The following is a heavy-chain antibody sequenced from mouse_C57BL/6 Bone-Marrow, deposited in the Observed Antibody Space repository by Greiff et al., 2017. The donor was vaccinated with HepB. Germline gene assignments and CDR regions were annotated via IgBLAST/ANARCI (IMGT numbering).Heavy chain of an antibody. Sequence: VQLQQSGAELVRPGASVKLSCTASGFNIKDDYMHWVKQRPEQGLEWIGWIDPENGDTEYASKFQGKATITADTSSNTAYLQLSSLTSEATAVYYCTPMVTPWFAYWGQGTLVTVSA. V-gene: IGHV14-4*01. J-gene: IGHJ3*01. CDR2: IDPENGDT. D-gene: IGHD2-3*01. CDR3: TPMVTPWFAY. CDR1: GFNIKDDY.